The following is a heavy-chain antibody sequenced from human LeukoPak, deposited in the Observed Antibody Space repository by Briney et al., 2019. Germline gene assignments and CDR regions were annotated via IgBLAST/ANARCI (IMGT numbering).Heavy chain of an antibody. D-gene: IGHD3-10*01. CDR3: ARNPPPSMVRGVIIFDYYSMDV. V-gene: IGHV3-7*03. CDR1: GFTFSSYW. Sequence: PGGSLRLSCAASGFTFSSYWMSWVRQAPGKGLEWVANIKQDGSEKYYVDSVKGRFTISRDNAKNSLYLQMNSLRAEDTAVYYCARNPPPSMVRGVIIFDYYSMDVWGKGTTVTVSS. CDR2: IKQDGSEK. J-gene: IGHJ6*04.